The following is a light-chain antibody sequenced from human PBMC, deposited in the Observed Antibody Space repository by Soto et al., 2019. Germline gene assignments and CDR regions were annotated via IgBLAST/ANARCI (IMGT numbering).Light chain of an antibody. CDR1: QSVSSSY. CDR3: QQYGNSPTWT. CDR2: GAS. Sequence: EIVLTQSPCTLSLSPGERATLSCRASQSVSSSYLAWYQQKPGQAPRLLIYGASSRATGIPDRFSGSGSGTDFTLTISRLAPEDFAVYYCQQYGNSPTWTFGQGTKVDIK. J-gene: IGKJ1*01. V-gene: IGKV3-20*01.